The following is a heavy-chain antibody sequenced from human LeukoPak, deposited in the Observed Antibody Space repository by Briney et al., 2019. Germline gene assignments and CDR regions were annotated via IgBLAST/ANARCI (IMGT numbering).Heavy chain of an antibody. Sequence: SETLSLTCTVSGGSISSYYWSWIRQPPGKGLEWIGYIYYSGSTNYNPSLKSRVTISVDTSKNQFSLKLSSVTAADTAVYYCARYLGRFWSGYYLIGTPGDYYMDVWGKGTTVTVSS. D-gene: IGHD3-3*01. J-gene: IGHJ6*03. CDR3: ARYLGRFWSGYYLIGTPGDYYMDV. CDR2: IYYSGST. CDR1: GGSISSYY. V-gene: IGHV4-59*01.